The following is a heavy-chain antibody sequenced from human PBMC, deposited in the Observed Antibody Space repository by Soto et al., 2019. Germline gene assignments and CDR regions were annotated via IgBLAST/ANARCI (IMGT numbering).Heavy chain of an antibody. CDR2: IYSGGST. Sequence: EVQLVESGGGLVQPGGSLRLSCAASGFTVSSNFMSWVRQAPGKGLEWVSVIYSGGSTYYADSVKVRFTISRDNSKNTLYLQMNSLRAEDTAVYYCARVLRFLEWLLGFDPWGQGTLVTVSS. V-gene: IGHV3-66*01. D-gene: IGHD3-3*01. J-gene: IGHJ5*02. CDR1: GFTVSSNF. CDR3: ARVLRFLEWLLGFDP.